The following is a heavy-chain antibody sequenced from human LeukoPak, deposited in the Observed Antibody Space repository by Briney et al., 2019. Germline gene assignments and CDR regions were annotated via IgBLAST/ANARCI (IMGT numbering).Heavy chain of an antibody. CDR1: GFTFSSYA. D-gene: IGHD4-23*01. CDR2: IYSSGST. J-gene: IGHJ4*02. CDR3: ARRGDGGRSFDY. V-gene: IGHV3-23*05. Sequence: GGSLRLSCAASGFTFSSYAMTWVRQAPGKGLEWVSLIYSSGSTYYADSVKGRFTISRDNSKSTLYLQVNSLRAEDTAVYYCARRGDGGRSFDYWGQGTLVTVSS.